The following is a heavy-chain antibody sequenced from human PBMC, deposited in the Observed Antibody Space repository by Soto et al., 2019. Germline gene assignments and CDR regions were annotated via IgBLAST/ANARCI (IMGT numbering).Heavy chain of an antibody. CDR3: ARDMVVVAATASAFDI. Sequence: QVQLVQSGAEVKKPGSSVKVSCKASGGTFSSYAISWVRQAPGQGLEWMGGIIPIFGTANYAQKFQGRVTITADESTSTAYMELSSLRSDDTAVYYCARDMVVVAATASAFDIWGQGTMVTVSS. CDR1: GGTFSSYA. D-gene: IGHD2-15*01. CDR2: IIPIFGTA. J-gene: IGHJ3*02. V-gene: IGHV1-69*01.